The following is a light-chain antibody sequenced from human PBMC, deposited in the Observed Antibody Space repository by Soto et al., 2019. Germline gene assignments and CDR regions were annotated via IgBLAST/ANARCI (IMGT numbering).Light chain of an antibody. CDR2: GAS. V-gene: IGKV3-15*01. CDR1: QSVNLN. J-gene: IGKJ3*01. Sequence: EIMMTQSPGTLSVSPGEGATLSCTASQSVNLNLAWYQQKPGQPPRLLLSGASTRATCTPVRFRGSGSGTEYTLTISSLQSEDSAVDYCHQYNSWPRGTFGPGTKVEIK. CDR3: HQYNSWPRGT.